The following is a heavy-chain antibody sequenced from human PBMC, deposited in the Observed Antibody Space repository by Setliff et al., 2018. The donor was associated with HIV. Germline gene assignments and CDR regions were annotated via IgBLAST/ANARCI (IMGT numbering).Heavy chain of an antibody. J-gene: IGHJ3*02. Sequence: SVKVSCKASGYTFTGYYMHWVRQAPGQGLEWMGGTNPILGSANYAQKFQGRVTITTDESTSTAYMELSSLRSEDTAVYYCARDRAPNYCSGGSCYGDAFDIWGQGTMVTVSS. CDR3: ARDRAPNYCSGGSCYGDAFDI. V-gene: IGHV1-69*16. D-gene: IGHD2-15*01. CDR1: GYTFTGYY. CDR2: TNPILGSA.